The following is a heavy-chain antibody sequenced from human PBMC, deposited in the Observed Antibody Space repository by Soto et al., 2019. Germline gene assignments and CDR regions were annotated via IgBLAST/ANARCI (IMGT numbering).Heavy chain of an antibody. J-gene: IGHJ4*02. CDR2: IYHSGST. D-gene: IGHD2-8*01. CDR3: ARGHDANND. Sequence: QVQLQESGSGLVKPSQTLSLTCAVSGGSISSGGYSWSWIRQPPGKGLEWIGYIYHSGSTYYNPSLKSRVTISMDTSKHQFSLKLNSVTAADTAVYYCARGHDANNDWGQGTLVTVSS. V-gene: IGHV4-30-2*01. CDR1: GGSISSGGYS.